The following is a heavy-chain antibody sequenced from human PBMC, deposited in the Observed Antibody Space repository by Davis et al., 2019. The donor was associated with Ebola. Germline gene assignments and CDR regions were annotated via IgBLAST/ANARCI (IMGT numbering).Heavy chain of an antibody. CDR3: AREFCSGGSCYFDY. D-gene: IGHD2-15*01. CDR2: ISDSGGTT. Sequence: GGSLRLSCAASGFTFSSYAMSWVRQAPGKGLEWVSGISDSGGTTYYADSVKGRFTISRDNSKNTLYLQMNSLRAEDTAVYYCAREFCSGGSCYFDYWGQGTLVTVSS. J-gene: IGHJ4*02. CDR1: GFTFSSYA. V-gene: IGHV3-23*01.